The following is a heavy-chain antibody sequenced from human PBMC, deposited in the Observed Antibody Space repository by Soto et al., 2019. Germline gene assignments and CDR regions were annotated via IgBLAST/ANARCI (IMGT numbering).Heavy chain of an antibody. D-gene: IGHD7-27*01. CDR2: ITSGSGGGT. Sequence: EVQLLESGGGLVQPGGSLRLSCVASGFTFRSNAMIWVRQAPGKGLEWVSHITSGSGGGTYYADSVKGRFTISRDNAKNTLYMQMNSLIVEDTAVYYCGKGTWGAFDIWGHGTLVTVSS. V-gene: IGHV3-23*01. CDR1: GFTFRSNA. CDR3: GKGTWGAFDI. J-gene: IGHJ3*02.